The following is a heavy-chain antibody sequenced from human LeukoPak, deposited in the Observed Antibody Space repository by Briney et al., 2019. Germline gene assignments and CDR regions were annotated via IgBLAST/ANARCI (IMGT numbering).Heavy chain of an antibody. CDR3: ARGPLSPYSSGWYYYYGMDV. CDR2: INHSGST. CDR1: GGSFSGCY. Sequence: SETLSLTCAVYGGSFSGCYWSWIRQPPGNGLEWIGEINHSGSTNYNPSLKSRVIISVDPSKNQFSLNLSSVTAADTAVYYCARGPLSPYSSGWYYYYGMDVWGQGTTVTVSS. V-gene: IGHV4-34*01. J-gene: IGHJ6*02. D-gene: IGHD6-19*01.